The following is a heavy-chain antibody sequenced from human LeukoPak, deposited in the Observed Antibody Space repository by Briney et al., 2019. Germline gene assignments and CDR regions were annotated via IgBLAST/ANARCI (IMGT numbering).Heavy chain of an antibody. CDR2: ISGSGGST. CDR3: AKDPNEGSGSYYADYFDY. J-gene: IGHJ4*02. D-gene: IGHD1-26*01. V-gene: IGHV3-23*01. Sequence: PGGSLRLSCAASGFTFSSYAMSWVRQAPGKGLEWVSAISGSGGSTYYADSVKGRFTISRDNSKNTLYLQLNSLRAEDTAVYYCAKDPNEGSGSYYADYFDYWGQGTLVTVSS. CDR1: GFTFSSYA.